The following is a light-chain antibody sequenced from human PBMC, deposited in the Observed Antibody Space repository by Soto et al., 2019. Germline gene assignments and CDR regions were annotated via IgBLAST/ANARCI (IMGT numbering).Light chain of an antibody. J-gene: IGKJ1*01. CDR1: QSVSSN. CDR2: GAS. V-gene: IGKV3-15*01. CDR3: QQYNNWPRT. Sequence: EIVMTHSPATMSVSPGERATLSCRASQSVSSNLALSHQQPGQAPRLLIYGASTRATGIPARFSGSWCGTEFTLTMSSMQSEDFAVYYFQQYNNWPRTFGQGTKVELK.